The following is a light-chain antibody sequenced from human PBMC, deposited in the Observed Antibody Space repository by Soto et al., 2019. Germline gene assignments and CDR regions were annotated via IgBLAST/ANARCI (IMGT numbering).Light chain of an antibody. CDR1: TSDVGGYNS. CDR3: TSKTTSSTVV. V-gene: IGLV2-14*01. Sequence: QSALTQPASVSGSPGQSITISCTGTTSDVGGYNSVSWYQQHPGKAPKLMIYEVSNRPSWVSNRFSGSKSGNTASLTISGLQAEDEADYYCTSKTTSSTVVFGGGTKLTVL. J-gene: IGLJ3*02. CDR2: EVS.